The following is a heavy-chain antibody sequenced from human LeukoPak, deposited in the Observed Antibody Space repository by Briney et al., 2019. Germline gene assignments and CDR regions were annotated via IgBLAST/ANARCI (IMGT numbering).Heavy chain of an antibody. Sequence: GRSLRLSCAASGFTFSSYWMHWVRQAPGKGLVWVSRIKSDGSTTTYADYVKGRFTISRDNAKNTLYLQMNSLRAEDTAVYYCARVVDTHFDYWGQGTLVSVSS. V-gene: IGHV3-74*01. CDR1: GFTFSSYW. D-gene: IGHD5-18*01. CDR3: ARVVDTHFDY. J-gene: IGHJ4*02. CDR2: IKSDGSTT.